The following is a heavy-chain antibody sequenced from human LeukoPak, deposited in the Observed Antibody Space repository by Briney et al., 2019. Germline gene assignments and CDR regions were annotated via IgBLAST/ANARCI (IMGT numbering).Heavy chain of an antibody. V-gene: IGHV4-30-4*08. CDR1: GGSISSGDCY. D-gene: IGHD2-2*02. Sequence: SQTLSLTCTVSGGSISSGDCYWSWIRQPPGKGLEWIGYIYYSGSTYYNPSLKSRVTISVDTSKNQFSLKLSSVTAADTAVYYCASSTVPAAIPYFDYWGQGTPVTVSS. CDR2: IYYSGST. CDR3: ASSTVPAAIPYFDY. J-gene: IGHJ4*02.